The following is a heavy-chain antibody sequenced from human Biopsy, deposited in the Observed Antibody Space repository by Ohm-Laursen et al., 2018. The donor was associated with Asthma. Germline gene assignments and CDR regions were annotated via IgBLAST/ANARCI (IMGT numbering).Heavy chain of an antibody. V-gene: IGHV4-39*02. CDR1: GDAMSTSGSY. Sequence: SDTLSLTCIVSGDAMSTSGSYCGWIRKSPGKGLEWIGRIYYSGRTYYIPSLESRVTIFADTSKYLFPLKVTSVTAADTAVYYCARAVSSSSYWYFDLWGRGDLVTVSS. D-gene: IGHD6-6*01. CDR3: ARAVSSSSYWYFDL. J-gene: IGHJ2*01. CDR2: IYYSGRT.